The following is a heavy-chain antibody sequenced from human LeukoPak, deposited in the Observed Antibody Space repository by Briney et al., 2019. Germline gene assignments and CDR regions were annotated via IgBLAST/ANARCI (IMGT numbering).Heavy chain of an antibody. CDR2: IKQDGSEK. J-gene: IGHJ4*02. Sequence: GGSLRLSCAASGFTFSSYWMSWVRQAPGKGLEWGANIKQDGSEKYYVDSVKGRFTISRDNAKNSLYLQMNSLRAEDTAVYYCASPNYYDSSGFVYWGQGTLVTVSS. V-gene: IGHV3-7*01. CDR3: ASPNYYDSSGFVY. CDR1: GFTFSSYW. D-gene: IGHD3-22*01.